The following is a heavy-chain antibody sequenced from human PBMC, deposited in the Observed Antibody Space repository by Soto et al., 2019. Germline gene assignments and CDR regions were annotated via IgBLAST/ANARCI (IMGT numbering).Heavy chain of an antibody. CDR3: GRDLRCGGGCYGFDY. CDR1: GGSVNSFS. V-gene: IGHV4-59*02. CDR2: IYDSGTT. Sequence: QVQLQESGPGLVKPSETLSLTCTVSGGSVNSFSWSWIRQAPGKGLEWIGYIYDSGTTNYNPSLKSRVTISVDTSKKQVSLKLSSVTAADTAVYYCGRDLRCGGGCYGFDYWGKGTLVTVSS. J-gene: IGHJ4*02. D-gene: IGHD2-21*02.